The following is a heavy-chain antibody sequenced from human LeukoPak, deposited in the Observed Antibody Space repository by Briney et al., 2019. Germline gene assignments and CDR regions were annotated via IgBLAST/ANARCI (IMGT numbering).Heavy chain of an antibody. V-gene: IGHV3-11*01. D-gene: IGHD3-22*01. Sequence: PGGSLRLSCAASGFTFSDYYMSWIRQAPGKGLEWVSYISSSGSTIYYADSVKGRFTISRDNAKNSLYLQMNSLRAEDTAVYYCARELIWPYYYDSPWGQGTLVTVSS. CDR3: ARELIWPYYYDSP. J-gene: IGHJ5*02. CDR1: GFTFSDYY. CDR2: ISSSGSTI.